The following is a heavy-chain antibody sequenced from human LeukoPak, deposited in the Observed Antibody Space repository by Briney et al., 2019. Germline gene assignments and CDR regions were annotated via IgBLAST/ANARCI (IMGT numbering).Heavy chain of an antibody. D-gene: IGHD2-8*02. CDR1: GFTFSSYG. Sequence: GGSLRLSCAASGFTFSSYGVHWVRQATGKGLEWVSFMENDGSNKYYADSVKGRFTISRDNSKNTLCLQMNSLRAEDTAVFYCAKDPGARVRGYYMDVWGKGTTVTVSS. CDR3: AKDPGARVRGYYMDV. J-gene: IGHJ6*03. V-gene: IGHV3-30*02. CDR2: MENDGSNK.